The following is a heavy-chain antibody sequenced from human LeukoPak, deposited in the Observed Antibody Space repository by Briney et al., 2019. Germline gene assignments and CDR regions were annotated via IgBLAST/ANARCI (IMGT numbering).Heavy chain of an antibody. D-gene: IGHD1-1*01. CDR1: GFSFSSYG. CDR2: IQYDGSEK. J-gene: IGHJ4*02. V-gene: IGHV3-30*02. Sequence: GRSLRLSCAASGFSFSSYGMHWVRQAPGKGLEWVAFIQYDGSEKYYADSVKGRFTISRDNSKSTLYLQMNSLRAEDTAVYYCAEDQKLEPFHYWGQGTLVTVSS. CDR3: AEDQKLEPFHY.